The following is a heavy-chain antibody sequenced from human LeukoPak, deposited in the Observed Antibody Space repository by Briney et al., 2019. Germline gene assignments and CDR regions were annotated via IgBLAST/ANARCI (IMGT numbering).Heavy chain of an antibody. CDR1: GFTFSSCD. CDR3: ARGGRSGWYHD. D-gene: IGHD6-19*01. Sequence: PGGSLRLSCAASGFTFSSCDMSWVRRAPGKGLEWVTTISGSGGSTQYADSVKGRFTISRDNSKNTLYLQMNSLRAEDTAVYYCARGGRSGWYHDWGQGTLVTVSS. J-gene: IGHJ4*02. V-gene: IGHV3-23*01. CDR2: ISGSGGST.